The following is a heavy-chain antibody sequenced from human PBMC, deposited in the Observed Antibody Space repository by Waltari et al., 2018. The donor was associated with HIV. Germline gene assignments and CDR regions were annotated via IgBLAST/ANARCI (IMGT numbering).Heavy chain of an antibody. V-gene: IGHV4-39*01. CDR2: IQYGGNT. J-gene: IGHJ5*02. CDR1: GGFFRSSDYY. Sequence: QLQLQESGPGVVKPLETLSLTCTVSGGFFRSSDYYWGWIRQSPGKGLEWIGNIQYGGNTIDNPSLESRVSMSIDTARGQFSLTLKDVTAADTAVYFCARRGNYRAAEYNYFGPWGQGIQVIVSS. D-gene: IGHD1-7*01. CDR3: ARRGNYRAAEYNYFGP.